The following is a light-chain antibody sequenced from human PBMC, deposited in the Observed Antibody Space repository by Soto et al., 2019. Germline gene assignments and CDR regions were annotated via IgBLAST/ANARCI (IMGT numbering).Light chain of an antibody. Sequence: QSVLTQPPSVSGAPGQRVTISCTGSSSNIGAGSDVHWYQQVPGTAPKLLINGNTNRPSGVPDRFSGSKSGTSASLAITGLQAEDEADYYCAAWDDRLSGLVFGRGTKLTVL. CDR1: SSNIGAGSD. CDR3: AAWDDRLSGLV. V-gene: IGLV1-40*01. CDR2: GNT. J-gene: IGLJ2*01.